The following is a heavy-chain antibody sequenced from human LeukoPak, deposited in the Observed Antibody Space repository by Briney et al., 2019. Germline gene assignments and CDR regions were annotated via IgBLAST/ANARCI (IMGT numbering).Heavy chain of an antibody. D-gene: IGHD3-9*01. CDR1: GFTFDDYA. CDR2: ISGSGGST. V-gene: IGHV3-23*01. CDR3: AKPILTAFGYFDY. Sequence: HPGGSLRLSCAASGFTFDDYAMHWVRQAPGKGQEWVSAISGSGGSTFYADSVKGRFTISRDNSKNTLYLQMNSLRAEDTAVYYCAKPILTAFGYFDYWGQGTLVTVSS. J-gene: IGHJ4*02.